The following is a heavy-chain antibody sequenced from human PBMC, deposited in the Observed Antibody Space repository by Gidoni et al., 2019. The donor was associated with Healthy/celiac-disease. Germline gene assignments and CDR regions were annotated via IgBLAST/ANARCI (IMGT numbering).Heavy chain of an antibody. Sequence: QVQLQQWGAGLLKPSEPLSLTCAVYGGSFSGYSWSWIRHPPGKGLEWIGEIKHSGSTNYNPSLKSRVTISVDTSKNQFSLKLSSVTAADTAVYYCARTKGYCSSTSCPHWFDPWGQGTLVTVSS. D-gene: IGHD2-2*01. CDR2: IKHSGST. V-gene: IGHV4-34*01. CDR3: ARTKGYCSSTSCPHWFDP. CDR1: GGSFSGYS. J-gene: IGHJ5*02.